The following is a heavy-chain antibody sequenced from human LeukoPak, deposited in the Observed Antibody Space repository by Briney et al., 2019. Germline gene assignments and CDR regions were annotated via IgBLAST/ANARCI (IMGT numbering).Heavy chain of an antibody. V-gene: IGHV3-73*01. CDR3: TRHEDVLLWFGELPQNWFDP. J-gene: IGHJ5*02. CDR2: IRSKANSYAT. Sequence: GGSLRLSCAASGFTFSGSAMHWVRQASGKGLEWVGRIRSKANSYATAYAASVKGRFTIPRDDSKNTAYLQMNSLKTEDTAVYYCTRHEDVLLWFGELPQNWFDPWGQGTLVTVSS. D-gene: IGHD3-10*01. CDR1: GFTFSGSA.